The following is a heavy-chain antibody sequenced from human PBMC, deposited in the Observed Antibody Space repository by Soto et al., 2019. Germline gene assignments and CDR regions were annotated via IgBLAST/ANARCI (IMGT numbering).Heavy chain of an antibody. Sequence: SGATLVNPTQTLTLTFTFSGFSLSTSGLGVGWIRQPPGKALEWLALIYWDDDKRYSPSLKSRLTITKDTSKNQVVLTMTNMDPVDTATYYCAHRHSSGYRFDPWGQGTLVTVSS. CDR2: IYWDDDK. CDR3: AHRHSSGYRFDP. D-gene: IGHD6-19*01. CDR1: GFSLSTSGLG. V-gene: IGHV2-5*02. J-gene: IGHJ5*02.